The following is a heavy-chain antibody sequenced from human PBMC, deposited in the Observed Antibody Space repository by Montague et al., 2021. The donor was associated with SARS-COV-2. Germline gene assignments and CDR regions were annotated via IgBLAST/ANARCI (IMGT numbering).Heavy chain of an antibody. Sequence: CAISGDSVAEHRRRSEGNTSELQPRFDFLCRTQHKTKRSNVYALSVKSRITITPDTSKNQLSLQLTSVTPEDTAVYYCTRAVWGVQDYWGQGSLVTVSS. CDR2: TQHKTKRSN. V-gene: IGHV6-1*01. CDR3: TRAVWGVQDY. D-gene: IGHD3-10*01. CDR1: GDSVAEHRRR. J-gene: IGHJ4*02.